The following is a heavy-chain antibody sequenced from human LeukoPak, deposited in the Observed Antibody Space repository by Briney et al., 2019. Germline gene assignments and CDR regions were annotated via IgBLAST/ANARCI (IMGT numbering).Heavy chain of an antibody. J-gene: IGHJ5*02. CDR1: GYTFTSYG. V-gene: IGHV1-18*01. D-gene: IGHD6-13*01. CDR2: ISAYNGNT. Sequence: GASVKVSCKASGYTFTSYGISWVRQARGQGLEWMGWISAYNGNTNYAQKLQGRVTMTTDTSTNTAYMELRSLRSDDTAVYYCARGRGSSWYEGWFDPWGQGTLVTVSS. CDR3: ARGRGSSWYEGWFDP.